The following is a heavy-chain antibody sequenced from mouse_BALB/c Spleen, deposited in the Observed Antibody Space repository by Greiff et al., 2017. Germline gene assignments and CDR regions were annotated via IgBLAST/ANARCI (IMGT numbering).Heavy chain of an antibody. CDR1: GFTFSSYA. V-gene: IGHV5-9-4*01. D-gene: IGHD1-1*01. J-gene: IGHJ4*01. CDR2: ISSGGSYT. CDR3: ARDNYGTPGDAMDY. Sequence: EVQRVESGGGLVKPGGSLKLYCAASGFTFSSYAMSWVRQSPEKRLEWVAEISSGGSYTYYPDTVTGRFTISRDNAKNTLYLEMSSLRSEDTAMYYCARDNYGTPGDAMDYWGQGTSVTVSS.